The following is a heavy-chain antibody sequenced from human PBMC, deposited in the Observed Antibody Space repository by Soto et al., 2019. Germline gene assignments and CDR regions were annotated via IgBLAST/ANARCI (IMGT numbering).Heavy chain of an antibody. Sequence: EVQLVQSGTEVKKPGESLKISCQGSGYSFTSNWIGWVRQMPGKGLEWMGIINPADSDIKYSPSFPGQVTISAAKSIGTAYLEPSRLQASDTAMYYCARHQRDDAFRNIDCRGQGTLVTVSS. J-gene: IGHJ4*02. CDR1: GYSFTSNW. CDR2: INPADSDI. V-gene: IGHV5-51*01. D-gene: IGHD3-9*01. CDR3: ARHQRDDAFRNIDC.